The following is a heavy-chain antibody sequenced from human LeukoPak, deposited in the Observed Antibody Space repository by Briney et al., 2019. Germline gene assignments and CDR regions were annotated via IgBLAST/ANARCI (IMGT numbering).Heavy chain of an antibody. J-gene: IGHJ6*03. D-gene: IGHD6-19*01. Sequence: SETLSLTCAVYGGSFSGYYWSWIRQPPGKGLEWIGEINHSGSTNYNPSLMSRVTISVDTSKNQFSLKLSSVTAADTAVYYCARGVVRMGYSSGWVSSRAGDYYYYMDVWGKGTTVTISS. CDR2: INHSGST. CDR3: ARGVVRMGYSSGWVSSRAGDYYYYMDV. V-gene: IGHV4-34*01. CDR1: GGSFSGYY.